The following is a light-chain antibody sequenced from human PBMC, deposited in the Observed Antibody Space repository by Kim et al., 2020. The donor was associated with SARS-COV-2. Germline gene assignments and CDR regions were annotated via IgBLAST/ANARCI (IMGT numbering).Light chain of an antibody. CDR1: QDISNY. Sequence: DIQMTQSPSSLSASVGDRVIITCQASQDISNYLNWYQQKPGKAPKLLIYDASNLETGVPSRFSGSGFGTDFTFTISSLQPEDIATYYCQQYDNLPYTFGQGTKLEI. CDR2: DAS. CDR3: QQYDNLPYT. J-gene: IGKJ2*01. V-gene: IGKV1-33*01.